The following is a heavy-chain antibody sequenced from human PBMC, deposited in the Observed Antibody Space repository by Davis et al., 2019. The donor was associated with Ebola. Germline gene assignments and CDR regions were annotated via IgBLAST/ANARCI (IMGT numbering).Heavy chain of an antibody. D-gene: IGHD3-3*02. CDR2: IKQDGSEK. CDR1: GFTFSSYW. V-gene: IGHV3-7*03. CDR3: TISSHYFDY. J-gene: IGHJ4*02. Sequence: GESLKISCAASGFTFSSYWMSWVRQAPGKGLEWVANIKQDGSEKYYVDSVKGRFTISRDNAKNSLYLQMNSLKTEDTAVYYCTISSHYFDYWGQGTLVTVSS.